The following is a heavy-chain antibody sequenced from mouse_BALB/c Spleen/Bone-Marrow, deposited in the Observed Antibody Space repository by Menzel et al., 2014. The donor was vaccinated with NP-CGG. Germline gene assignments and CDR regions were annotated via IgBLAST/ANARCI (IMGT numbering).Heavy chain of an antibody. CDR2: ISSGGSYT. J-gene: IGHJ2*01. V-gene: IGHV5-6*02. D-gene: IGHD1-1*01. Sequence: EVKLVESGGDLVKPGGSLKLSCAASRFTFSSYGMSWVRQTPDKRLEWVATISSGGSYTYYPDSVKGRFTISRDNAKNTLYLQMSSLKSEDTAMYYCARPTTVVATGGSFDYWGQGTTLTVSS. CDR3: ARPTTVVATGGSFDY. CDR1: RFTFSSYG.